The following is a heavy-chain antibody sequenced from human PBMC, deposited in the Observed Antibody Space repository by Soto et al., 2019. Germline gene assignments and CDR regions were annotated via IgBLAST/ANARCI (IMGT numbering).Heavy chain of an antibody. CDR3: ATAGQELQLASDD. J-gene: IGHJ4*02. D-gene: IGHD6-13*01. V-gene: IGHV3-53*02. CDR1: GFIVSSNY. Sequence: EVQLVATGGGLIQPGGSLRLSCAASGFIVSSNYMNWVRQAPGKGLEWLSCIFVGGSTYYADSVEGRFTISRDNSKNTVYLQMSSLRADDTAIYYCATAGQELQLASDDWGQGTLVTVSS. CDR2: IFVGGST.